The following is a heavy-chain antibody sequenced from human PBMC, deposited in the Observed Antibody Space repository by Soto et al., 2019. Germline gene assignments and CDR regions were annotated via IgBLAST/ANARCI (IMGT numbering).Heavy chain of an antibody. CDR2: INHSRST. CDR3: ARGRFRGVIITANYYFDY. D-gene: IGHD3-10*01. Sequence: XXTLSLTYAVYGGSFSGYYWRWIPQPPGKGLEWIGEINHSRSTNYNPSLKSRVTISVDTSKNQFSLKLSSVTAADTAVYYCARGRFRGVIITANYYFDYWGQGTLVTVSS. J-gene: IGHJ4*02. CDR1: GGSFSGYY. V-gene: IGHV4-34*01.